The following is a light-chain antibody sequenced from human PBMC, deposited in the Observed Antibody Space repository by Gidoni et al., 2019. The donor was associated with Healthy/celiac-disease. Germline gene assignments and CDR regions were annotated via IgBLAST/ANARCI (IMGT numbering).Light chain of an antibody. V-gene: IGKV1-39*01. CDR1: QSISSY. CDR2: AAS. J-gene: IGKJ2*01. CDR3: QQSYSTPYT. Sequence: DIQMPQSPSSLSASVGDRVTITCRASQSISSYLNLYHQKPGKAPKLLIYAASSLQSGVPARFRGSGSGTDFSLTISSLQPEGFATYYCQQSYSTPYTFGQXTKLEIK.